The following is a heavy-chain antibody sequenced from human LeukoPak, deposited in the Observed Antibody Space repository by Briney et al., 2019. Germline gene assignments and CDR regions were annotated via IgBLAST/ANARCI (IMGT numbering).Heavy chain of an antibody. J-gene: IGHJ4*02. CDR1: GGSISSGGYY. V-gene: IGHV4-31*03. D-gene: IGHD1-26*01. Sequence: SETLSLTCTVSGGSISSGGYYWSWIRQHPGKGLEWIGYIYYSGSTYYNPSLKSRVTISVDTSKNQFSLKLSSVTAADTAVYYCARGYPKLGFDYWGQGTLVTVSS. CDR2: IYYSGST. CDR3: ARGYPKLGFDY.